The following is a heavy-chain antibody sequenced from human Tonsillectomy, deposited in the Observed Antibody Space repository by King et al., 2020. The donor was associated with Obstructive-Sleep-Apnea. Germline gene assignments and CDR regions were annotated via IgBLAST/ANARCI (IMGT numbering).Heavy chain of an antibody. J-gene: IGHJ4*02. D-gene: IGHD3-9*01. CDR2: ISYDGSNK. CDR3: AKGAWGYDILTGLH. Sequence: VQLVESGGGVVQPGRSLRLSCAASGFTFSSYGMHWVRQAPGKGLEWVAVISYDGSNKYYADSVKGRFTISRDNSKNTLYLHMNSLRAEDTAVYYCAKGAWGYDILTGLHWGQGTLVTVSS. CDR1: GFTFSSYG. V-gene: IGHV3-30*18.